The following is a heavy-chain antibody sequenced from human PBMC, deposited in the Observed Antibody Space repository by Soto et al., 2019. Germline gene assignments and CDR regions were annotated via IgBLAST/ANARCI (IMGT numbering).Heavy chain of an antibody. CDR3: ARETEYYRSSGYYSYYFDY. CDR2: IYYSGST. V-gene: IGHV4-30-4*01. Sequence: KPSETLSLTCTVSGGSISSGDYYWSWIRQPPGKGLEWIGYIYYSGSTYYTPSLKSRVTISLDTSKKQFSLKLSSVTAADTAVYYCARETEYYRSSGYYSYYFDYWGQGTLVTVSS. D-gene: IGHD3-22*01. CDR1: GGSISSGDYY. J-gene: IGHJ4*02.